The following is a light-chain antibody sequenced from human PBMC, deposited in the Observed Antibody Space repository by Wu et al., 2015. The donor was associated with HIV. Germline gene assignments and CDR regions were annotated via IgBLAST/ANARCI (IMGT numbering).Light chain of an antibody. CDR1: QSVSSA. Sequence: EIVLTQSPATLSFSPGERATLSCRASQSVSSAVAWYQQKPGQAPRLLIYDASKRATGIPARFTGGGSATDYILTISSLEPEDFAVYYCQQHANWPLTFGQGTRLEI. J-gene: IGKJ5*01. V-gene: IGKV3-11*01. CDR3: QQHANWPLT. CDR2: DAS.